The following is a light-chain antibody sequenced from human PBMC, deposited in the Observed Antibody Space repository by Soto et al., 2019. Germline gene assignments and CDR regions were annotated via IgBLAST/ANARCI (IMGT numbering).Light chain of an antibody. J-gene: IGKJ1*01. CDR2: AAS. CDR1: QGIRND. V-gene: IGKV1-6*01. Sequence: AIQMTHSPSSLSASVGDRVTITCRASQGIRNDLGWYQQKPGKPPKLLIYAASSLQSGVPSRFSGSGSGTDFTLTISSLQPEDFATYYCLQDRHYPRTFGQGTKVEIK. CDR3: LQDRHYPRT.